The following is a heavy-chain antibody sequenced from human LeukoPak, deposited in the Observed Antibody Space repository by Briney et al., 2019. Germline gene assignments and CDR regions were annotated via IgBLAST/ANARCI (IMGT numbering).Heavy chain of an antibody. J-gene: IGHJ4*02. CDR2: ISSSGSTI. CDR3: ARFGPGYSSSWYHSDY. Sequence: GGSLRLSCSASGFTFSDYYIRWIRQAPGKGLEWVSYISSSGSTIYYADSVKGRFTISRDNAKNSLYLQMNSLRAEDTAVYYCARFGPGYSSSWYHSDYWGQGTLVTVSS. V-gene: IGHV3-11*01. D-gene: IGHD6-13*01. CDR1: GFTFSDYY.